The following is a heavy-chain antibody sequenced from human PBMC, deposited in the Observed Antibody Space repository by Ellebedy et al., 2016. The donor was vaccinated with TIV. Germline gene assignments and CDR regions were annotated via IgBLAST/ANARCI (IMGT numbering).Heavy chain of an antibody. CDR3: ARHRFGELLSPTTVPMYGMDV. D-gene: IGHD3-10*01. J-gene: IGHJ6*02. Sequence: PGGSLRLSCKGSGYRFTSYWIGWVRQMPGKGLEWMGVIYPGDSDTRYSPAFQGQVTISADKSISTAYLQWSSLKAPDTAMYYCARHRFGELLSPTTVPMYGMDVWGQGTTVTVSS. V-gene: IGHV5-51*01. CDR1: GYRFTSYW. CDR2: IYPGDSDT.